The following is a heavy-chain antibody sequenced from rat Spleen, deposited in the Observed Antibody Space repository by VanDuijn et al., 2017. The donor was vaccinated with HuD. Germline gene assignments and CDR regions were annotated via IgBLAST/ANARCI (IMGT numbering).Heavy chain of an antibody. D-gene: IGHD1-2*01. Sequence: EVQLVESGGGLVQPGGSLKLSCVASGFTFNNYWMNWIRQAPGKGLEWVSSINTDGSSTYYPDSVKGRFTISRDNAKSTLYLQMNSLRSEDTATYYCTRDHHYYSSQGFAYWGQGTLVTVSS. J-gene: IGHJ3*01. V-gene: IGHV5-31*01. CDR2: INTDGSST. CDR3: TRDHHYYSSQGFAY. CDR1: GFTFNNYW.